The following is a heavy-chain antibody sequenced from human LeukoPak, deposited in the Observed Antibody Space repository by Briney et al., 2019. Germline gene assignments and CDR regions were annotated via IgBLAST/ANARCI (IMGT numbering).Heavy chain of an antibody. CDR2: IYSTGST. CDR1: GGFISSYY. D-gene: IGHD2-15*01. J-gene: IGHJ1*01. Sequence: SETLSLTXTVSGGFISSYYWSWIRQPPGKGLEWIGYIYSTGSTNYNPSLKSRVTISVDTSKNQFSLKLSSVTAADTAVYYCASGYYEYFQHWGQGTLVTVPS. CDR3: ASGYYEYFQH. V-gene: IGHV4-59*01.